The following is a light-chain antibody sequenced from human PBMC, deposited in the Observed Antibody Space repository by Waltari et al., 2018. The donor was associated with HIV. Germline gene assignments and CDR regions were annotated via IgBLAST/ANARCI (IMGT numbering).Light chain of an antibody. Sequence: QSALTQPASVSGSPGQSITISCTGTRWAIGTSNYISWYQQHPGKAPKLIIFDVNNRPSGISDRFSGSKSANMASLTISGLQAADEADYYCRSYSRTNTWVFGGGTRLTVL. CDR2: DVN. V-gene: IGLV2-14*03. CDR1: RWAIGTSNY. J-gene: IGLJ3*02. CDR3: RSYSRTNTWV.